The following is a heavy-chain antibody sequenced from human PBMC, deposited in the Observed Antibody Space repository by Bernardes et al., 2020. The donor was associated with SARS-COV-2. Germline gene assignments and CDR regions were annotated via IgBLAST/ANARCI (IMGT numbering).Heavy chain of an antibody. V-gene: IGHV4-31*03. CDR1: GGSINNDGYY. D-gene: IGHD3-10*01. J-gene: IGHJ3*02. CDR2: ISNSGST. Sequence: SETLSLTCTVSGGSINNDGYYWYWIRQLPVKGLEWIGYISNSGSTSYNPSLQSRTTLSVDTSENQFSLKLSSVTAADTAIYYCAGRSNVLRGVVAFDIWGRGTMVTVSS. CDR3: AGRSNVLRGVVAFDI.